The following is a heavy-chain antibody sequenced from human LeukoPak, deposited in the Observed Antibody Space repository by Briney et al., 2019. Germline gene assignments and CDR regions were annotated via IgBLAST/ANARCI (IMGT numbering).Heavy chain of an antibody. CDR1: GGSISSYY. V-gene: IGHV4-59*01. Sequence: SETLSLTCTVSGGSISSYYWSWLRQPPGEGLEWIGYIYYSGSTNYNPSLKSRVTISVDTSKNQFSLKLSSVTAADTAVYYCARDRSSGSFDYWGQGTLVTVSS. CDR3: ARDRSSGSFDY. CDR2: IYYSGST. J-gene: IGHJ4*02. D-gene: IGHD6-13*01.